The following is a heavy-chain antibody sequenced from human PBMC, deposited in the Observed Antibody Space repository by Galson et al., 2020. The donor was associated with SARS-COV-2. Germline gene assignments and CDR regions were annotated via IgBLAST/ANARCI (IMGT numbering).Heavy chain of an antibody. CDR1: RKTLTEVS. D-gene: IGHD6-19*01. CDR3: ASYTSGWHD. J-gene: IGHJ4*02. Sequence: ASVKVSCKVSRKTLTEVSIHWVRQAPGRGLEWMGGFDPEDGEIIYAQKFQGRVTMTEDTPTDTAYMELNSLRSEDTAVFYCASYTSGWHDWGQGTLVTVSS. CDR2: FDPEDGEI. V-gene: IGHV1-24*01.